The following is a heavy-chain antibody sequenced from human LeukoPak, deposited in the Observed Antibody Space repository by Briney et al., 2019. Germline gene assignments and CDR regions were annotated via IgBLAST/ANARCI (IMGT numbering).Heavy chain of an antibody. CDR2: IRKKANSYTT. D-gene: IGHD3/OR15-3a*01. J-gene: IGHJ3*02. CDR3: ARDRQTMIFGVVFDAFDI. V-gene: IGHV3-72*01. CDR1: GFTVSSNY. Sequence: GGSLRLSCAASGFTVSSNYMSWVRQAPGKGLEWVGRIRKKANSYTTEYAASVNGRFTISRDNAKNSLFLQMNSLRAEDTAIYYCARDRQTMIFGVVFDAFDIWGQGTMVTVSS.